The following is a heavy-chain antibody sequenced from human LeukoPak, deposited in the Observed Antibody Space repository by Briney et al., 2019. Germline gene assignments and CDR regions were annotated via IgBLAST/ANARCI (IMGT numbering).Heavy chain of an antibody. J-gene: IGHJ4*02. V-gene: IGHV4-34*01. CDR1: CGYFSAYY. CDR3: ARLGVGHDYVDY. CDR2: IKHSGGT. D-gene: IGHD2-21*01. Sequence: SETLSLTCGVYCGYFSAYYWSWSRQPPGKGLEWVGEIKHSGGTNYNPSLKSRVTISVDTSKNQFSLKLSSVTAADTAVYYCARLGVGHDYVDYWGQGTLVTVSS.